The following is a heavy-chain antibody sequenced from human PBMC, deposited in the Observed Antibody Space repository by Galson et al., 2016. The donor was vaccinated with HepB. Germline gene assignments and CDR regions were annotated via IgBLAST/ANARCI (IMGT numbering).Heavy chain of an antibody. D-gene: IGHD1-26*01. CDR1: GFTFSNYY. CDR2: ISGGSTTT. CDR3: ATMAPSVGVAG. V-gene: IGHV3-11*06. Sequence: SLRLSCAASGFTFSNYYMSWIRQAPGKGLEWLSYISGGSTTTDYADSVKGRFTVSRDNARNSLYLQMNSLRVEDTAVYYCATMAPSVGVAGWGQGTLVAVSS. J-gene: IGHJ4*02.